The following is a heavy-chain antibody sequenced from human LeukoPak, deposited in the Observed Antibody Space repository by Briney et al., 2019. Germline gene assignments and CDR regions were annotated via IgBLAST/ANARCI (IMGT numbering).Heavy chain of an antibody. Sequence: SETLSLTCTVSGGSISSYYWSWIRQPAGEGLEWIGRIYTSGSTNYNPSLKSRVTMSVDTSKNQFSLKLSSVTAADTAVYYCARDYYDSSGYSYYFDYWGQGTLVTVSS. J-gene: IGHJ4*02. CDR1: GGSISSYY. CDR3: ARDYYDSSGYSYYFDY. V-gene: IGHV4-4*07. D-gene: IGHD3-22*01. CDR2: IYTSGST.